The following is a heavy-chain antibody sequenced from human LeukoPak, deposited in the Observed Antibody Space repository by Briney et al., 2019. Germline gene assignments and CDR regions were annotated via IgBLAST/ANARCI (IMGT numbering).Heavy chain of an antibody. CDR3: ARPVCGGDCYPYDY. J-gene: IGHJ4*02. CDR1: GFTFDDYA. D-gene: IGHD2-21*02. V-gene: IGHV3-43*02. Sequence: GGSLRLSCAASGFTFDDYAMHWVRQAPGKGLEWVSLISGDGRSTYYADSVRGRFTISRDNSKNSLYLQMNSLRAEDTAVYYCARPVCGGDCYPYDYWGQGTLVSVSS. CDR2: ISGDGRST.